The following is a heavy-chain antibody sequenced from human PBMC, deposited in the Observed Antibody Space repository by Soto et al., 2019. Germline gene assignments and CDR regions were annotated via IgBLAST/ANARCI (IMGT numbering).Heavy chain of an antibody. D-gene: IGHD6-19*01. Sequence: QVQLVESGGGVVQPGRSLRLSCVACGFTLSNTGMHWVRQAPGKGLEWVAMISHDGSNTYYGDSVKGRFTISRDNSWNTLYLQMDSMRPEDTSVYYCAKDWGSSGWFNWFDPWGQGTLVTVSS. CDR1: GFTLSNTG. V-gene: IGHV3-30*18. J-gene: IGHJ5*02. CDR2: ISHDGSNT. CDR3: AKDWGSSGWFNWFDP.